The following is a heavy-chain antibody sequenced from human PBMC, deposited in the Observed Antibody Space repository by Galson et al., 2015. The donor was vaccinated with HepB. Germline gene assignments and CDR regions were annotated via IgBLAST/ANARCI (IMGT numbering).Heavy chain of an antibody. CDR1: GFTFSSYG. D-gene: IGHD3-3*01. CDR3: AKGRFLEWLLG. V-gene: IGHV3-30*18. CDR2: ISYDGSNK. J-gene: IGHJ4*02. Sequence: SLRLSCAASGFTFSSYGMHWVRQAPGKGLEWVAVISYDGSNKYYADSVKGRFTISRDNSKNTLYLQMNSLRAEDTAVYYCAKGRFLEWLLGWGQGTLVTVSS.